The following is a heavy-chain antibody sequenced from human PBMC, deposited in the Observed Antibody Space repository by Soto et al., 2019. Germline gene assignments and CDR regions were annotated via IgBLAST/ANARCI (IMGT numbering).Heavy chain of an antibody. V-gene: IGHV3-21*01. Sequence: GGSLRLSCEASGFTFSRVSMNWVRQVPGKGLEWVASISSGSSDTWYADSVKGRFIISRDNAQNSLFLQMNTLRPEDTAVYYCARGGLEPFDYLGQGALVTVSS. D-gene: IGHD1-1*01. J-gene: IGHJ4*02. CDR3: ARGGLEPFDY. CDR1: GFTFSRVS. CDR2: ISSGSSDT.